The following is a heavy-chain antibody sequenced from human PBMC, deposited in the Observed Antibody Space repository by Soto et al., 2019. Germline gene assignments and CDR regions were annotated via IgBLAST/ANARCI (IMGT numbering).Heavy chain of an antibody. Sequence: PSETLSLTXAVYGGSFSGYYWSWIRQPPGKGLEWIGEINHSGSTNYNPSLKSRVTISVDTSKNQFSLKLSSVTAADTAVYYCARGSWWLGNYYYYGMDVWGQGTTVTVSS. CDR2: INHSGST. V-gene: IGHV4-34*01. CDR3: ARGSWWLGNYYYYGMDV. J-gene: IGHJ6*02. CDR1: GGSFSGYY. D-gene: IGHD6-19*01.